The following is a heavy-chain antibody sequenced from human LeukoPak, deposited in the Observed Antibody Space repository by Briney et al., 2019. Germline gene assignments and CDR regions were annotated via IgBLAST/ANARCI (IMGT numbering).Heavy chain of an antibody. D-gene: IGHD2-2*02. CDR3: ARGYSYLDY. CDR1: GFTFSTFW. Sequence: GGSLRLSCAVSGFTFSTFWMTWVRQAPGKGLQWVASMKEDGSQRFLVDSLKGRFTISRDNARNSLFLQLNSVSAEDTAVYYCARGYSYLDYWGQGTLVTVSS. J-gene: IGHJ4*02. V-gene: IGHV3-7*05. CDR2: MKEDGSQR.